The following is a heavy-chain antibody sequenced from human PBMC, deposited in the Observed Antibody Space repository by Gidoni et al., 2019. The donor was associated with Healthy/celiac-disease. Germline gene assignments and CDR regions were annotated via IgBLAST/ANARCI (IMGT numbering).Heavy chain of an antibody. J-gene: IGHJ4*02. V-gene: IGHV4-39*01. Sequence: QLPLQESGPGLVKPSETLSLTCPVPGGPISSSSYYWGWLRQPPGKGLEWFGSIYYSGSTYYNPSLKRRVTISVNTSKNQFSLKLSAVTAADTAVYYCARRRAARVSNAFDYWGQGTLVTVSS. CDR2: IYYSGST. CDR3: ARRRAARVSNAFDY. D-gene: IGHD5-18*01. CDR1: GGPISSSSYY.